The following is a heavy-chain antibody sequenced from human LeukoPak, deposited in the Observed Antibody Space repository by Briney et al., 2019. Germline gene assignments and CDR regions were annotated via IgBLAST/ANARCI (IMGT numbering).Heavy chain of an antibody. V-gene: IGHV3-74*01. D-gene: IGHD2-15*01. CDR1: GFTFSSYW. Sequence: PGGSLRLSCAASGFTFSSYWMHWVRQAPGKGLVWVSRINSDGSSTSYADSVKGRFTISRDNAKNTLYLQMNSLRAEDTAVYYCARGRVVVAAKDWFDPWGQGTLDTVSS. J-gene: IGHJ5*02. CDR2: INSDGSST. CDR3: ARGRVVVAAKDWFDP.